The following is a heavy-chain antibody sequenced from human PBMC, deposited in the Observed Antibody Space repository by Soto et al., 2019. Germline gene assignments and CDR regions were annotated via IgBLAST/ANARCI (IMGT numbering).Heavy chain of an antibody. J-gene: IGHJ3*02. V-gene: IGHV3-23*01. D-gene: IGHD6-13*01. Sequence: GGSLRLSCAASGFTFSSYAMSWVRQAPGKGLEWVSAISGSGGSTYYADSVKGRFTISRDNSKNTLYLQMNSLSAEDTAEYYCAKPQYSSSWYAFDIWGQGTMVTVSS. CDR3: AKPQYSSSWYAFDI. CDR1: GFTFSSYA. CDR2: ISGSGGST.